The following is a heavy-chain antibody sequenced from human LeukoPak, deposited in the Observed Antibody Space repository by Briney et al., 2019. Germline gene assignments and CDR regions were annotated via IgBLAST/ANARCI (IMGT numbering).Heavy chain of an antibody. CDR2: IKQDGSEK. V-gene: IGHV3-7*01. Sequence: PGGSLRLSCAASGFTFSSYWMTWVRQAPGKGLEWVANIKQDGSEKYYVDSVKGRFTISRDNAKNSLYLQMNSLRAEDTAVYYCARSPDIVVVVAAWGWFDPWGQGTLVTVSS. CDR3: ARSPDIVVVVAAWGWFDP. D-gene: IGHD2-15*01. J-gene: IGHJ5*02. CDR1: GFTFSSYW.